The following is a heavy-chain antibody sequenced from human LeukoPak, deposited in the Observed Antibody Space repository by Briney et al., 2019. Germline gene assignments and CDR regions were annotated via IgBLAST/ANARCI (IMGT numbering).Heavy chain of an antibody. CDR2: MNPNSGNT. Sequence: ASVKVSCKASGGTFSSYAISWVRQAPGQGLEWMGWMNPNSGNTGYAQKFQGRDTMTRNTSISTAYMELSSLRSEDTAVYYCARVVVRGVMCIGYWGQGTLVTVSS. CDR1: GGTFSSYA. J-gene: IGHJ4*02. D-gene: IGHD3-10*01. CDR3: ARVVVRGVMCIGY. V-gene: IGHV1-8*02.